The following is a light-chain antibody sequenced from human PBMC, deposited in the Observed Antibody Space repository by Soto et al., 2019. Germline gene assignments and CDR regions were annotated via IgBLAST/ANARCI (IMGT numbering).Light chain of an antibody. Sequence: QSVLTQPPSVSAAPGQKVTIPCSGTYSNIGNNFVSWYQQFPGTAPKLVLYANNKRPSGIPDRFSGSKGGTSATLGITGLQTGDEAEYYCASWDYTLTAMVFGGGTKVTVL. CDR3: ASWDYTLTAMV. CDR1: YSNIGNNF. CDR2: ANN. J-gene: IGLJ2*01. V-gene: IGLV1-51*01.